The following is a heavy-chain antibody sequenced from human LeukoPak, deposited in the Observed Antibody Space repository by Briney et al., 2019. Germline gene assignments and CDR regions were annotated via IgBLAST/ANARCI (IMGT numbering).Heavy chain of an antibody. D-gene: IGHD1-26*01. CDR1: GGSISSSSYY. CDR3: ARGALKWELPPIRARKSYYFDY. J-gene: IGHJ4*02. CDR2: INQSGST. V-gene: IGHV4-39*02. Sequence: SETLSLTCTVSGGSISSSSYYWGWIRQPPGKGLEWIGEINQSGSTNYNPSPKSRVTISVDTSKNHFSLKLSSVTAADTAVYYCARGALKWELPPIRARKSYYFDYWGQGTLVTVSS.